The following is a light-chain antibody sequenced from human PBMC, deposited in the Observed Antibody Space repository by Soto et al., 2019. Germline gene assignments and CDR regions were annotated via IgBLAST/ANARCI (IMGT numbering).Light chain of an antibody. CDR1: QSVGSN. V-gene: IGKV3-15*01. CDR2: GAS. Sequence: EIVMTQSPATLSVSPGERATLSCRASQSVGSNLAWYRQKPGQAPRLLIYGASTRATGIPARFSGSGSGTHFTLTISSLHSEDFAVYYCQQYGSSLWTFGQGTKVEIK. CDR3: QQYGSSLWT. J-gene: IGKJ1*01.